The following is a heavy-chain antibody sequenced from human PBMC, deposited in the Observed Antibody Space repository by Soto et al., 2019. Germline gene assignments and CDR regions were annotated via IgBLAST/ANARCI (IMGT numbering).Heavy chain of an antibody. D-gene: IGHD1-26*01. V-gene: IGHV3-30-3*01. J-gene: IGHJ4*02. CDR3: ARDDESSWEIRGEGGFFDY. CDR2: ISYDGSNK. Sequence: QVQLVESGGGVVQPGRSLRLSCAASGFTFSSYAMHWVRQAPGKGLEWVAVISYDGSNKYYADSVKGRFTISRDNSKNTLYLQMNSLRPEDTAVYYCARDDESSWEIRGEGGFFDYWGQGTLVTVSS. CDR1: GFTFSSYA.